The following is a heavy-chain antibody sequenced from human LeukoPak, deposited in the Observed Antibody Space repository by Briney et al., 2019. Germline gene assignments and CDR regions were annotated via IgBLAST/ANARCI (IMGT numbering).Heavy chain of an antibody. CDR1: GGSISSSNW. Sequence: PSETLSLTCAVSGGSISSSNWWSWVRQPPGKGLEWIGEIYHSGSTNYNPSLKSRVTISVDKSKNQSSLKLSSVTAADTAVYYCARDRCSSTSCYVGVGWFDPWGQGTLVTVSS. CDR2: IYHSGST. D-gene: IGHD2-2*01. CDR3: ARDRCSSTSCYVGVGWFDP. V-gene: IGHV4-4*02. J-gene: IGHJ5*02.